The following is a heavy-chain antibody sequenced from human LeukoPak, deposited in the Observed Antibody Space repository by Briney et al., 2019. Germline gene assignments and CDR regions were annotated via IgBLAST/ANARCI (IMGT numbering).Heavy chain of an antibody. J-gene: IGHJ4*02. CDR1: GFTFDDYG. CDR3: ANFPITIFGVVIDY. V-gene: IGHV3-20*04. D-gene: IGHD3-3*01. Sequence: LPGGSLRLSCAASGFTFDDYGMSWVRQAPGKGLEWVSGINWNGGSTGYADSVKGRFTISRDNAKNSLYLQMNSLRAEDTAVYYCANFPITIFGVVIDYWGQGTLVTVSS. CDR2: INWNGGST.